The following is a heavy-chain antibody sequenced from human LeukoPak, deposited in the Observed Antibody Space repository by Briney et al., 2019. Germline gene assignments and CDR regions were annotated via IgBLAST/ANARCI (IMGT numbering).Heavy chain of an antibody. J-gene: IGHJ4*02. V-gene: IGHV1-18*01. CDR1: GYTFTSYG. CDR3: ARFGDFDYDYVWGSYRFPFDY. Sequence: ASVKVSCKASGYTFTSYGISWVRQAPGQGLEWMGWISAYNGNTNYAQKLQGRVTMTTDTSTSTAYMELRSLRSDDTAVYYCARFGDFDYDYVWGSYRFPFDYWGQGTLVTVSS. D-gene: IGHD3-16*02. CDR2: ISAYNGNT.